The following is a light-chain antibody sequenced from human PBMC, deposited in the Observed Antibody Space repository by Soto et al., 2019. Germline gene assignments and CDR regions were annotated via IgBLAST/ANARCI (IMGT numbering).Light chain of an antibody. V-gene: IGLV1-44*01. J-gene: IGLJ3*02. CDR1: SSNIGSKP. CDR3: ATWDDTMKGPV. CDR2: TND. Sequence: SVLTQPPSASGTPGQSVTISCSGSSSNIGSKPINWYQHLPGTAPKLLIFTNDRRPSGVPDRFSGSKSGTSGSLAITGLQSDDEADYYCATWDDTMKGPVFGGGTKLTVL.